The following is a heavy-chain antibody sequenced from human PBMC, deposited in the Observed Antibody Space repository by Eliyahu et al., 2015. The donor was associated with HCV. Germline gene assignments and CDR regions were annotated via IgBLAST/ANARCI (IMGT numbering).Heavy chain of an antibody. D-gene: IGHD3-16*01. Sequence: ESGPGLVKPSQTLSLTCTVSGGSISSGSYYWRWIRQPAGKGLEWIGRIYSXGSTNYNPSLQSRVTISVDTSKNQFSLKLSSVTAADTAVYYCATGGLYDDAFDIWGQGTLVTVSS. CDR3: ATGGLYDDAFDI. V-gene: IGHV4-61*02. J-gene: IGHJ3*02. CDR1: GGSISSGSYY. CDR2: IYSXGST.